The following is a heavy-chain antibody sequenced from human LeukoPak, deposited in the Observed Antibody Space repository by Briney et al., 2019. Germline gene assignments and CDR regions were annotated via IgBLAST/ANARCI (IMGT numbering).Heavy chain of an antibody. CDR1: GFIFSSYS. J-gene: IGHJ4*02. Sequence: GGSLRLSCAASGFIFSSYSMNWVRQAPGKGLEWVSFISSRSSSTYYADSVKGRSTISRDNAKNLLYLQMNNLRAEDTAVYYCGRVVNGYSYGYVECWGQGTLVSVSS. V-gene: IGHV3-21*06. D-gene: IGHD5-18*01. CDR3: GRVVNGYSYGYVEC. CDR2: ISSRSSST.